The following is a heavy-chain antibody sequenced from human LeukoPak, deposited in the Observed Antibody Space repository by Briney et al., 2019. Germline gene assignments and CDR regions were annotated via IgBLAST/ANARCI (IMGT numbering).Heavy chain of an antibody. V-gene: IGHV4-59*08. CDR2: ISYTGSA. Sequence: PSETLSLICTVSGGSISSCYWSWIRQPPGKGLEWIGYISYTGSANYNPSLKSRVTISVDTSKNKFSLKLSSVTAADTAVYYCAGRVGDSAFDIWGQGTMVTVSS. D-gene: IGHD1-26*01. J-gene: IGHJ3*02. CDR3: AGRVGDSAFDI. CDR1: GGSISSCY.